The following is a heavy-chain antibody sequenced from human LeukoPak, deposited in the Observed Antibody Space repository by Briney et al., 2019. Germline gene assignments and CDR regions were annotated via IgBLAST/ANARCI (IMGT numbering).Heavy chain of an antibody. CDR3: ARGHSSGYYVVY. CDR1: GGSISSGGYS. Sequence: SQTLSLTCAVSGGSISSGGYSWSWIRQPPGKGLEWIGYIYHSGSTYYNPSLKSRVTISVDRSKNQFSLKLSSVTAADTAVYYCARGHSSGYYVVYWGQGTLVTVSS. CDR2: IYHSGST. D-gene: IGHD3-22*01. J-gene: IGHJ4*02. V-gene: IGHV4-30-2*01.